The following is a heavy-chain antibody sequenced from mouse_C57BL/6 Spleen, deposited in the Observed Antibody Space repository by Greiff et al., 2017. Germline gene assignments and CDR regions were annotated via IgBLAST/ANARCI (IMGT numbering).Heavy chain of an antibody. V-gene: IGHV3-6*01. CDR3: ARERKGYAMDY. CDR1: GYSITSGYY. CDR2: ISYDGSN. J-gene: IGHJ4*01. Sequence: EVKLMESGPGLVKPSQSLSLTCSVTGYSITSGYYWNWIRQFPGNKLEWMGYISYDGSNNYNPSLKNRISITRDTSKNQFFLKLNSVTTEDTATYYCARERKGYAMDYWRQGTSVTVSS.